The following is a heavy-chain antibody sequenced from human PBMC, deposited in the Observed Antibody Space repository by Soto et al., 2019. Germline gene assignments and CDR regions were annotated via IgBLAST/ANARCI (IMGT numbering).Heavy chain of an antibody. V-gene: IGHV3-21*01. CDR3: ARKGDQIYYYYYMDV. CDR2: ISDSGSDT. CDR1: GFTFSRYG. D-gene: IGHD2-21*02. Sequence: GGSLRLSCAASGFTFSRYGMSWVRQAPGKGLEWVSSISDSGSDTYYADSVKGRFTISRDNSKNSLYLQMNSLRAEDTAVYYCARKGDQIYYYYYMDVWGKGTTVTVSS. J-gene: IGHJ6*03.